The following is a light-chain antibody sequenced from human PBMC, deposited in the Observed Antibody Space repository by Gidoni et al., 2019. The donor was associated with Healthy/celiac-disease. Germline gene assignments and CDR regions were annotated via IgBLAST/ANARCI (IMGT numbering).Light chain of an antibody. CDR3: QQYGSSPFD. V-gene: IGKV3-20*01. CDR2: GAS. J-gene: IGKJ3*01. Sequence: EIVLTPSPGTLSLSPGERATLSCRARQSVSSSYLAWYQQKPGQAPRLLIYGASSRATGIPDRFSGSGSGTDFTLTISRLEPEDFAVYYCQQYGSSPFDFGPGTKVDIK. CDR1: QSVSSSY.